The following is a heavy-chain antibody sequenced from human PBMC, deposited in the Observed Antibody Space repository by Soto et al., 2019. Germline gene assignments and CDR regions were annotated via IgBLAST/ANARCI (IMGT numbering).Heavy chain of an antibody. CDR2: ISNTGRTI. Sequence: QVQLVESGGGSVKPGRSLRLSCAASGFTFSDFYMSWIRRAPGKGLEWISYISNTGRTIYYRDSVRGRFTISRDNGKNSLYLQMNNLRVEDTAIYYCARDGAVYDFLTGLPGSHWGPGMLVTVSA. D-gene: IGHD3-9*01. V-gene: IGHV3-11*01. CDR1: GFTFSDFY. J-gene: IGHJ4*02. CDR3: ARDGAVYDFLTGLPGSH.